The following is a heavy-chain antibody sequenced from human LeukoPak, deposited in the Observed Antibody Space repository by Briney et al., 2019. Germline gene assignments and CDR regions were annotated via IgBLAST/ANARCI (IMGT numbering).Heavy chain of an antibody. D-gene: IGHD3-22*01. J-gene: IGHJ4*02. CDR2: IWYDGSNK. V-gene: IGHV3-33*01. CDR1: GFTFSSYG. CDR3: ARETYDSSGLDY. Sequence: GGSLRLSCAASGFTFSSYGMHWVRQAPGKGLEWVAVIWYDGSNKYYADSVKGRVTISRDNSKNTLYLQMNSLRAEDTAVYYCARETYDSSGLDYWGQGTLVTVSS.